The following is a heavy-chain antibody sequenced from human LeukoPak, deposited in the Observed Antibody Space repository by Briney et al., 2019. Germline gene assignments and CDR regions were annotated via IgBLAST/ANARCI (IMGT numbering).Heavy chain of an antibody. CDR3: VKDQAGG. Sequence: GGSLRLACDASGFTFSDYGIHWVRQAPGKGREWVAFIRYNGQLQMYGDSVRGRFIISRENSMNRMYLQLNNVRSEDTAVYYCVKDQAGGWGQGTLVTVSS. CDR1: GFTFSDYG. D-gene: IGHD6-19*01. CDR2: IRYNGQLQ. J-gene: IGHJ4*02. V-gene: IGHV3-30*02.